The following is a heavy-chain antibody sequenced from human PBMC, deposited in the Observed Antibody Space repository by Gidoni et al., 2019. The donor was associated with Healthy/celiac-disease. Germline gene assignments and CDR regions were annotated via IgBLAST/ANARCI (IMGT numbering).Heavy chain of an antibody. CDR2: IKSKTDGGTT. CDR3: TTDDYGDLAYY. D-gene: IGHD4-17*01. Sequence: EVQLVESGGGLVKPGGSLRLSCAAYGFTFSNAWMSWVRQAPGKGLEWVGRIKSKTDGGTTDYAAPVKGRFTISRDDSKNTLYLQMNSLKTEDTAVYYCTTDDYGDLAYYWGQGTLVTVSS. J-gene: IGHJ4*02. CDR1: GFTFSNAW. V-gene: IGHV3-15*01.